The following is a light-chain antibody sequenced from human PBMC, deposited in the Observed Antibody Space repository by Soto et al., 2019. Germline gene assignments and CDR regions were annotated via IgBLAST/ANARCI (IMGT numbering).Light chain of an antibody. CDR2: GAS. Sequence: IVLTHSPSTLSLSPGARATLSCRASQSVSSSYLAWYQQKPGQAPRLLIYGASSRATGIPDRFSGSGSGTDFTLTISRLEPEDFAVYYCQQYGSSLPITFGQGTRLEIK. CDR1: QSVSSSY. J-gene: IGKJ5*01. V-gene: IGKV3-20*01. CDR3: QQYGSSLPIT.